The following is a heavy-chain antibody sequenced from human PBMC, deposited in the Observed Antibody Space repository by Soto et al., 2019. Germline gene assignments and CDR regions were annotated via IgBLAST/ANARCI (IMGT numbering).Heavy chain of an antibody. J-gene: IGHJ6*02. D-gene: IGHD2-2*01. CDR1: GGTFSSYA. V-gene: IGHV1-69*12. CDR3: APQALPNYYYYGMDV. Sequence: QVQLVQSGAEVKKPGSSVKVSCKASGGTFSSYAISWVRQAPGQGLEWMGGMIPMFGTANYAQKFQGRVTITADESTSTAYMELSSLRSEDTAVYYCAPQALPNYYYYGMDVWGQGTTVTVSS. CDR2: MIPMFGTA.